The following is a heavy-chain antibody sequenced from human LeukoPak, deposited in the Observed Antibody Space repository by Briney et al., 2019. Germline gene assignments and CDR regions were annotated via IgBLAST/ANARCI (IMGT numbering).Heavy chain of an antibody. Sequence: GGSLRLSCAASGFTFSSYAMHWVHQAPGKGLEWVAVISYDGSNKYYADSVKGRFTISRDNSKNTLYLQMNSLRAEDTAVYYCAREYGSGSSNYYYYGMDVWGQGTTVTVSS. J-gene: IGHJ6*02. D-gene: IGHD3-10*01. CDR3: AREYGSGSSNYYYYGMDV. V-gene: IGHV3-30*04. CDR2: ISYDGSNK. CDR1: GFTFSSYA.